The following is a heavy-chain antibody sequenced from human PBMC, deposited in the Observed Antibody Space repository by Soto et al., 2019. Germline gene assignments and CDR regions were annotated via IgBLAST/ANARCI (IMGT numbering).Heavy chain of an antibody. V-gene: IGHV1-46*01. Sequence: QAQLVQSGAEVKKPGASANISCKASGYTFTRYNIHWVRQAPGQGLEWMGIIDTRGGSTDYTQRFQGRVTMTIETSTGTVYMHLSSLGSEDTAIYYCARDLPRDLVRGSFDIWGQGTMVTVSS. J-gene: IGHJ3*02. CDR2: IDTRGGST. CDR1: GYTFTRYN. D-gene: IGHD3-10*01. CDR3: ARDLPRDLVRGSFDI.